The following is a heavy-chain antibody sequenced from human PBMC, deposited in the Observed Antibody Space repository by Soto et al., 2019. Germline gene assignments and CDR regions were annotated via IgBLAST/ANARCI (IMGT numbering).Heavy chain of an antibody. CDR3: AKMAGTNYFDY. V-gene: IGHV3-30*18. J-gene: IGHJ4*02. Sequence: QVQLVESGGGVVQPGRSLRLSCAASGFTFSSYGMHWVRQAPGKGLEWVAVISYDGSNKYYADSVKGRFTISRDNSKNTLYLQMNSLRAEDTAVYYCAKMAGTNYFDYWGQGTLVTVSS. CDR1: GFTFSSYG. CDR2: ISYDGSNK. D-gene: IGHD6-19*01.